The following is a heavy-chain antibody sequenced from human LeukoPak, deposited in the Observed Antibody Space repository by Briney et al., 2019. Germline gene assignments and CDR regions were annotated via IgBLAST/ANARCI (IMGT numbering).Heavy chain of an antibody. Sequence: ASVKVSCKASGYTSTSYYMHWVRQAPGQGLEWMGIISPSGGSTSYAQKFQGRVTMTRDMSTSTVYMELSSLRSEDTAVYYCARVVPPTDYGSGSYFWDPYYFDYWGQGTLVTVSS. CDR2: ISPSGGST. V-gene: IGHV1-46*01. CDR3: ARVVPPTDYGSGSYFWDPYYFDY. D-gene: IGHD3-10*01. J-gene: IGHJ4*02. CDR1: GYTSTSYY.